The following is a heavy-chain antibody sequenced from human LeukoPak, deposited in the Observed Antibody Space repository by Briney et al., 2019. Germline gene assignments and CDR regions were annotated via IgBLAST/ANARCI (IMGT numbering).Heavy chain of an antibody. V-gene: IGHV3-33*01. D-gene: IGHD3-22*01. J-gene: IGHJ1*01. CDR1: GFTFDTYG. CDR2: IWYDGSSK. CDR3: ARGPTYYYDSSGYHPGYFQH. Sequence: GGSLRLSCAASGFTFDTYGMHWVRQAPGKGLEWVAVIWYDGSSKYYADSVKGRFTISRDNSKNTLYLQMNSLRAEDTAVYYCARGPTYYYDSSGYHPGYFQHWGQGTLVTVSS.